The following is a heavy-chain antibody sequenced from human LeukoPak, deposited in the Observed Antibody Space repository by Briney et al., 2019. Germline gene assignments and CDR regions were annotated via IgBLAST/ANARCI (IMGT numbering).Heavy chain of an antibody. CDR1: GYTFTFCS. CDR2: ITLYSGST. CDR3: ARGRRFSNWEYYYYYYYMDV. J-gene: IGHJ6*03. V-gene: IGHV1-68*01. Sequence: ASGKLSCKASGYTFTFCSLHWVQQAPGQGLGRVRWITLYSGSTNYAKMVQGRVPITRDMSLRTAYIELSSLRSEDSAVYYWARGRRFSNWEYYYYYYYMDVWGKGTTVTVSS. D-gene: IGHD7-27*01.